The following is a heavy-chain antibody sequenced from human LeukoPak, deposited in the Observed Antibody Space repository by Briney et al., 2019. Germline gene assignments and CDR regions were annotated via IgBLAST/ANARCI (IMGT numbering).Heavy chain of an antibody. CDR1: GGSISSNNW. CDR3: ARVFGHGRDYYYYQMDV. V-gene: IGHV4-4*02. J-gene: IGHJ6*03. Sequence: PSGTLSLTCAVSGGSISSNNWWSWVRQSPVKGLEWIGEIYHSGSTNYSPSPKSRVTISVDKSKNQFSLKLSSVTAADTAVYYCARVFGHGRDYYYYQMDVWGKGTTVTVSS. D-gene: IGHD3-3*01. CDR2: IYHSGST.